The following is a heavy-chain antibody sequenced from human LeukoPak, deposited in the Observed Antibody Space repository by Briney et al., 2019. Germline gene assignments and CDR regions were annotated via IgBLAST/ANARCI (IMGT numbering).Heavy chain of an antibody. Sequence: VASVKVSCKASGGTFSSYTISWVRQAPGQGLEWMGRIIPILGIANYAQKFQGRVTITADKSTSTAYMELSSLRSEDTAVYYCARPPGMVATMEVFDYWGQETLFTVSS. D-gene: IGHD5-12*01. V-gene: IGHV1-69*02. J-gene: IGHJ4*02. CDR3: ARPPGMVATMEVFDY. CDR2: IIPILGIA. CDR1: GGTFSSYT.